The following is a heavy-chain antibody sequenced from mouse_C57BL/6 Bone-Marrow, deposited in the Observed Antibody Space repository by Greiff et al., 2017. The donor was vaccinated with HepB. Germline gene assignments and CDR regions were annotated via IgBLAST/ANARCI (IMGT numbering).Heavy chain of an antibody. V-gene: IGHV1-19*01. CDR1: GYTFTDYY. CDR2: INPYNGGT. Sequence: VQLKESGPVLVKPGASVKMSCKASGYTFTDYYMNWVKQSHGKSLEWIGVINPYNGGTSYNQKFKGKATLTVDKSSSTAYMELNSLTSEDSAVYYCARDYYGSSYDYWGQGTTLTVSS. CDR3: ARDYYGSSYDY. J-gene: IGHJ2*01. D-gene: IGHD1-1*01.